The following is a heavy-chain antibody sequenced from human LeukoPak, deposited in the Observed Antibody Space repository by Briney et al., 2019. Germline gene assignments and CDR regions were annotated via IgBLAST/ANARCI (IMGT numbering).Heavy chain of an antibody. CDR1: ARSISSSSYY. D-gene: IGHD2-21*02. J-gene: IGHJ4*02. CDR2: IYYSGST. Sequence: SETRSLTCTVSARSISSSSYYWGWIRQPPGKGLEWIGSIYYSGSTYYNPSLKSRVTISVDTSKTQFSLKLSCVTAADTAVYYCAREAYCGGDCYSGFDYWGQGTLVTVSS. CDR3: AREAYCGGDCYSGFDY. V-gene: IGHV4-39*07.